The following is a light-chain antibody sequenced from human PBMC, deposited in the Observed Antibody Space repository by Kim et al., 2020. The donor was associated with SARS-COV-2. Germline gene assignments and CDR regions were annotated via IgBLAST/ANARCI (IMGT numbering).Light chain of an antibody. Sequence: QSALTQPASVSGSPGQSITISCTGTSSDVGGYNYVSWYQQHPGKAPKLMIYDVSKRPSGVSNRFSGSKSGNTASLTISGLQAEDEADYYCSSYTSSIPYVFGTGTKVTVL. CDR3: SSYTSSIPYV. V-gene: IGLV2-14*03. CDR2: DVS. J-gene: IGLJ1*01. CDR1: SSDVGGYNY.